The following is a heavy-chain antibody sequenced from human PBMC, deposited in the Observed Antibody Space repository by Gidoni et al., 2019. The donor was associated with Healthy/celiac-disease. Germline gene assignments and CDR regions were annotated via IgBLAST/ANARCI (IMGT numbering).Heavy chain of an antibody. CDR2: IYYSGNT. V-gene: IGHV4-39*01. J-gene: IGHJ4*02. D-gene: IGHD2-2*01. CDR3: ARHHAVDIVVVPAAIDY. Sequence: QLQLQESGPGLVKPSETLSLTCTVSGGSISSSSSYWGWIRQPPGKGREWIGSIYYSGNTYYNPSLKSRVTISVDTSKNQFSLKLSSVTAADTAVYYCARHHAVDIVVVPAAIDYWGQGTLVTVSS. CDR1: GGSISSSSSY.